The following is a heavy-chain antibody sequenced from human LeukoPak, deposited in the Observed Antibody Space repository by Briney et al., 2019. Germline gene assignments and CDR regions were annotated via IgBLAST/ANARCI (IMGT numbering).Heavy chain of an antibody. CDR1: GFAFSSYG. CDR3: AKRGTRIAAAGNWFDP. CDR2: ISYDGSNK. V-gene: IGHV3-30*18. D-gene: IGHD6-13*01. J-gene: IGHJ5*02. Sequence: GGSLRLSCAASGFAFSSYGMHWVRQAPGKGLEWVAVISYDGSNKYYADSVKGRFTISRDNSKNTLYLQMNSLRAEDTAVYYCAKRGTRIAAAGNWFDPWGQGTLVTVSS.